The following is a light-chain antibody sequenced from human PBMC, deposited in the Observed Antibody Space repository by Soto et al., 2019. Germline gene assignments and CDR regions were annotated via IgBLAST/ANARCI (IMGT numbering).Light chain of an antibody. CDR1: QGISNY. CDR2: AAS. V-gene: IGKV1-27*01. CDR3: QKYYSAPLT. J-gene: IGKJ4*01. Sequence: DIQMTQSPSSLSASVGDRVTITCRASQGISNYLAWYHQKPGKVPNLLIFAASALQSGVPSRFSGSGSGTDFNLAISSLQTEDVATYFCQKYYSAPLTFGGGTKVDIK.